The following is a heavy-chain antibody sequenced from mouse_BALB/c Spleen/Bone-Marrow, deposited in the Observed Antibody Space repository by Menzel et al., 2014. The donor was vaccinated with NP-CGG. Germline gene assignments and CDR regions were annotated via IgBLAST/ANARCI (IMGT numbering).Heavy chain of an antibody. CDR3: AREVDYAMDY. CDR1: GFNIKDTY. D-gene: IGHD1-1*01. J-gene: IGHJ4*01. V-gene: IGHV14-3*02. CDR2: IDPANGNT. Sequence: VQLQQSGAELVKPGASVKLSCTASGFNIKDTYMPWVKQRPEQGLEWIGRIDPANGNTKYDPKFQGKATITADTSSNTAYLQLSSLTSEDTAVYYCAREVDYAMDYWGQGTSVTVSS.